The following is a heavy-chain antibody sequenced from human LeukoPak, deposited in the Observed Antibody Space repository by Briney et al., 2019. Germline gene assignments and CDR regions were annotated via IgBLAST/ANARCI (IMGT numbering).Heavy chain of an antibody. CDR2: VYCSGST. J-gene: IGHJ6*03. CDR1: GGSISSYY. V-gene: IGHV4-59*01. D-gene: IGHD3-10*01. Sequence: PSETLSLTCTVSGGSISSYYWSWIRQPPGKGLEWIGYVYCSGSTNYNPSLKSRVTISVDTSKNQFSPKLSSVTAADTAVYYCARDTMVRGVSGYYYYMDVWGKGTTVTVSS. CDR3: ARDTMVRGVSGYYYYMDV.